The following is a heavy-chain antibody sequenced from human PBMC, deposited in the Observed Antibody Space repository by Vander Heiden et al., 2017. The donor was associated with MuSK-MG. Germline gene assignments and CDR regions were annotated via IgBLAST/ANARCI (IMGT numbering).Heavy chain of an antibody. CDR2: INHSGST. J-gene: IGHJ4*02. D-gene: IGHD6-13*01. CDR3: ARGAAAGTDFDY. V-gene: IGHV4-34*01. CDR1: GGSFSGYY. Sequence: QVQLQQWGAGLLKPSETLSLTCAVYGGSFSGYYWSWIRQPPGKGLEWIGEINHSGSTNYNPSLKSRVTISVDTSKNQFSLKLSSVTAADTAVYYCARGAAAGTDFDYWGQGTLVTVSS.